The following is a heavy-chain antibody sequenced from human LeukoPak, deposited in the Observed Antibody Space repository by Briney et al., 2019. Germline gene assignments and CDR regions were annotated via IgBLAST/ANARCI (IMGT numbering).Heavy chain of an antibody. V-gene: IGHV1-2*02. CDR1: GYTFTGYY. Sequence: VASVKVSCKASGYTFTGYYMHWVRQAPGQGLEWMGWINPNSGGTNYAQKFQGRVTMTRDTSISTAYMELSRLRSDDTAVYYCAREFTNCSGGSCYSGGFDYWGQGTLVTVSS. CDR3: AREFTNCSGGSCYSGGFDY. J-gene: IGHJ4*02. D-gene: IGHD2-15*01. CDR2: INPNSGGT.